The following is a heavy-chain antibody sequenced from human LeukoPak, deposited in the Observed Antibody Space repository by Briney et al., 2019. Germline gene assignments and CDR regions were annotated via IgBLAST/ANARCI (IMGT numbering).Heavy chain of an antibody. J-gene: IGHJ3*02. CDR1: RFTFSDYY. Sequence: GGYLRRYSSASRFTFSDYYMSWHRPAPGQGLEWGSYISSSGSTIYYGDSVKGRSAISRDNAKNSLFLQMNSLRAEDTAVYYCARDSGSSYGYSFDIWGQGTMVTVSS. CDR2: ISSSGSTI. D-gene: IGHD3-10*01. CDR3: ARDSGSSYGYSFDI. V-gene: IGHV3-11*01.